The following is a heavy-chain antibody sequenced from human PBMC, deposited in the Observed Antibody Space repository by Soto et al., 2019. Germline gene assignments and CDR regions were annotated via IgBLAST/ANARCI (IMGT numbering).Heavy chain of an antibody. V-gene: IGHV4-31*11. J-gene: IGHJ5*02. CDR3: ARGRGKWFDP. Sequence: PSETLSLTCAVSGDSVSSGGFYWSWIRQHPGKGLEYIGYIHDSGSTNHHPSLRGRATISADTTSNHFSLRLASVTAADTAVYYCARGRGKWFDPWGQGTLVSVSS. CDR1: GDSVSSGGFY. CDR2: IHDSGST. D-gene: IGHD3-16*01.